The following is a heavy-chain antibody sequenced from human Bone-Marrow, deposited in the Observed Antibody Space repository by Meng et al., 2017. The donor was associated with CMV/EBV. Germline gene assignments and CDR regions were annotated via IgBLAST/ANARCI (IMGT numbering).Heavy chain of an antibody. V-gene: IGHV4-34*01. D-gene: IGHD6-6*01. CDR1: GGSFSGYY. J-gene: IGHJ6*02. CDR3: ARDSSSRISNYYYGMDV. Sequence: SETLSLTCAVYGGSFSGYYWSWIRQPPGKGLEWIGEINHSGSTNYNPSLKSRVTISVDTSKNQFSLKLSSVTAADTAVYYCARDSSSRISNYYYGMDVWGQGNTVTVSS. CDR2: INHSGST.